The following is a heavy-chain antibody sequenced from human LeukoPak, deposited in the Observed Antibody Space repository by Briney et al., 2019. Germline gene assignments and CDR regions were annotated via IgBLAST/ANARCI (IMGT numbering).Heavy chain of an antibody. CDR2: INPSGGST. V-gene: IGHV1-46*01. CDR3: ARAGEQWLAQDAFDI. D-gene: IGHD6-19*01. CDR1: RYTFTSYY. J-gene: IGHJ3*02. Sequence: GASVKVSCKASRYTFTSYYMHWVRQAPGQGLEWMGIINPSGGSTSYAQKFQGRVTMTRDTSTSTVYMELSSLRSEDTAVYYCARAGEQWLAQDAFDIWGQGTMVTVSS.